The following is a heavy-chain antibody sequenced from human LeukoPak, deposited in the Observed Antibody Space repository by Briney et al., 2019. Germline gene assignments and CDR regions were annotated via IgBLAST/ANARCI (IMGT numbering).Heavy chain of an antibody. Sequence: SVKVSCKASGGTFSSYAISWVRQPPGQGHEWMGGVIPIFGTANYAQKFQGRVTITADGSTSTAYMELSSLRSEDTAVYYCARNGGYSGYDSAYWGQGTLVTVSS. CDR2: VIPIFGTA. D-gene: IGHD5-12*01. CDR3: ARNGGYSGYDSAY. J-gene: IGHJ4*02. V-gene: IGHV1-69*13. CDR1: GGTFSSYA.